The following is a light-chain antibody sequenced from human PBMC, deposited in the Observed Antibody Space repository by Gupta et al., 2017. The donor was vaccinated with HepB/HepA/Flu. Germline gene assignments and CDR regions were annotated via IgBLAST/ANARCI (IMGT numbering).Light chain of an antibody. Sequence: SALTQPPSASGSPGPSVTISCTGTSSDVGGYEYVSWDQQDPARAPQLMIYEVNKRPAAVAGSFSASKAGNTASLTLSAPTEEEDADYYCSPYASSNIVVFGGGTKLTVL. CDR2: EVN. CDR3: SPYASSNIVV. CDR1: SSDVGGYEY. J-gene: IGLJ2*01. V-gene: IGLV2-8*01.